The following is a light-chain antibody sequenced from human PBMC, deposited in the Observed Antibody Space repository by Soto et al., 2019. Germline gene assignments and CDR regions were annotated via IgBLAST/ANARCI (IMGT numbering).Light chain of an antibody. J-gene: IGKJ1*01. Sequence: EMVFTQAPATLSLCSGESATVSCRASQSVSSYLAGYQQKPGQAPRLLIYDASNRATGIPARFSGSGSGTDFTLTISRLEPEDFAVYYCQQYGSSDMFGPGTKVDI. CDR2: DAS. CDR3: QQYGSSDM. V-gene: IGKV3-11*01. CDR1: QSVSSY.